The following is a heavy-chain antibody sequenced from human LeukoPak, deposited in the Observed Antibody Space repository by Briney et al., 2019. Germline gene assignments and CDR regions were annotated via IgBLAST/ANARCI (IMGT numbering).Heavy chain of an antibody. J-gene: IGHJ4*02. V-gene: IGHV3-21*01. D-gene: IGHD5-12*01. CDR2: ISSSSSYI. Sequence: GGSLRLSCAASGFTFSSYWMSWVRQAPGKGLEWVSSISSSSSYIYYADSVKGRFTISRDNAKNSLYLQMNSLRAEDTAVYYCARVESGYDSGLDYWGQGTLVTVSS. CDR3: ARVESGYDSGLDY. CDR1: GFTFSSYW.